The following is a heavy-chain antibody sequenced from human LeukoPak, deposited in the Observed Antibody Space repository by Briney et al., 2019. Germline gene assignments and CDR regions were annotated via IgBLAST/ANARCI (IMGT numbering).Heavy chain of an antibody. Sequence: PSETLSLTCTVSGGSISSYYWSWIRQPPGKGLEWIGHIYGSGSTNYNPSLKSRVTLSVDTSKNQFSLKLSSVTAADTAVYYCAKGADSSGYYWNYYYGMDVWGQGTTVTVSS. D-gene: IGHD3-22*01. CDR2: IYGSGST. J-gene: IGHJ6*02. CDR1: GGSISSYY. V-gene: IGHV4-59*01. CDR3: AKGADSSGYYWNYYYGMDV.